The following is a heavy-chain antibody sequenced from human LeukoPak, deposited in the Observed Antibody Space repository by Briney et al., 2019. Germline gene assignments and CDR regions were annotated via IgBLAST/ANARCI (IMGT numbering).Heavy chain of an antibody. CDR2: ISAYNGNT. J-gene: IGHJ6*03. V-gene: IGHV1-18*01. CDR1: GYTFTSYG. D-gene: IGHD3-22*01. Sequence: ASVKVSCKASGYTFTSYGISWVRQAPGQGLEWMGWISAYNGNTNYAQKLQGRVTMTTDTSTSTAYMELRSLRSDDTAVYYCARDGEYDSSGYYSYYYYYMDVWGKGTTVTVSS. CDR3: ARDGEYDSSGYYSYYYYYMDV.